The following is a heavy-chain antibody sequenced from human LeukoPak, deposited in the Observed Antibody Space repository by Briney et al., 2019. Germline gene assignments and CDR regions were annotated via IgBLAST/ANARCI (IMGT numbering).Heavy chain of an antibody. CDR2: IYYSGST. V-gene: IGHV4-31*03. CDR1: GGSISSGGYY. J-gene: IGHJ3*02. D-gene: IGHD1-26*01. Sequence: PSETLSLTCTVSGGSISSGGYYWSWIRQHPGKGLEWIGYIYYSGSTYYNPSLKSRVTISVDTPKNQFSLKLSSVTAADTAVYYCARDTRRDLLAAFDIWGQGTMVTVSS. CDR3: ARDTRRDLLAAFDI.